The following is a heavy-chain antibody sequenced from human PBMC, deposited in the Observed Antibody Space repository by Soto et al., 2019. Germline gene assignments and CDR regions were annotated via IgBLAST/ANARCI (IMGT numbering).Heavy chain of an antibody. CDR3: AKVSFYYDTSGYEVGFFDP. V-gene: IGHV4-61*01. CDR2: IYHSGTT. Sequence: QVQLQESGPGLVKPSETLSLTCSVSGDSVSSGLYHWGWIRQPPGQGLEWIGNIYHSGTTTYNPSLKTHVTMSIDTSQIQFSLKVTFVTAADTAMYYCAKVSFYYDTSGYEVGFFDPWGQGALVTVSS. J-gene: IGHJ5*02. D-gene: IGHD3-22*01. CDR1: GDSVSSGLYH.